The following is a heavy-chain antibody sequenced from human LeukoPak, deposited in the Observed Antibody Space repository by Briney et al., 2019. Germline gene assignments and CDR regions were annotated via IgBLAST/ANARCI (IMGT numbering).Heavy chain of an antibody. CDR1: GFTFSSYA. D-gene: IGHD1-26*01. J-gene: IGHJ4*02. CDR3: AKDPPVGASENRGMFDY. V-gene: IGHV3-30*02. Sequence: GGSLRLSCAASGFTFSSYAMSWVRQAPGKGLEWVALIRYDGSNKYYADSVKGRFTISRDNSKNTLYLQMNSLRAEDTAVYYCAKDPPVGASENRGMFDYWGQGTLVTVSS. CDR2: IRYDGSNK.